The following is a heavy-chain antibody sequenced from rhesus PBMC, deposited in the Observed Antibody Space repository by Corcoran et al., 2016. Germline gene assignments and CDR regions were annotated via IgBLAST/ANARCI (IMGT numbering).Heavy chain of an antibody. CDR1: GSSISSGYG. Sequence: QLQLQESGPGLVKPSETLSLTCAVSGSSISSGYGWRWIRQPPGKGLEWIGYISYSGSTSYNQSLKSRVTISRDTSKNQFSLNLSSVTAADTAVYYCARNVDTATVISFDYWGQGVLVTVSS. CDR3: ARNVDTATVISFDY. CDR2: ISYSGST. J-gene: IGHJ4*01. V-gene: IGHV4-122*02. D-gene: IGHD5-12*01.